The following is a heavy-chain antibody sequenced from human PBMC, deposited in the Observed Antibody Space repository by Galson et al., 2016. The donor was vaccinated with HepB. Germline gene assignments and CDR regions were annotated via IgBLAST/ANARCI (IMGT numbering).Heavy chain of an antibody. J-gene: IGHJ3*02. CDR1: GFKFDDFA. D-gene: IGHD3-3*01. CDR2: ISWDSGSI. V-gene: IGHV3-9*01. Sequence: SLRLSCAASGFKFDDFAMYWVRQAPGKGLEWVSGISWDSGSIGYADSVKGRFTISRDNAKNSLYLQMNSLRAEDTAVYYFARGHYDFWSGPSRRAFDIWGQGTMVTVSS. CDR3: ARGHYDFWSGPSRRAFDI.